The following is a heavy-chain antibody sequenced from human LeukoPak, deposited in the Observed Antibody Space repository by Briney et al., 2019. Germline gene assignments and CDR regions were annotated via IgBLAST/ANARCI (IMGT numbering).Heavy chain of an antibody. CDR1: GYSFTGYY. V-gene: IGHV1-2*02. D-gene: IGHD2-21*02. Sequence: ASVKVSCKPSGYSFTGYYIHWVRQARGQGLEWMGWINPTSGGTNSAQTFQGRVNMPRDTSISTAYMELSRLTSDDTAVYSCARGVTARVFYYYMEIWGKGTTVTISS. CDR2: INPTSGGT. J-gene: IGHJ6*03. CDR3: ARGVTARVFYYYMEI.